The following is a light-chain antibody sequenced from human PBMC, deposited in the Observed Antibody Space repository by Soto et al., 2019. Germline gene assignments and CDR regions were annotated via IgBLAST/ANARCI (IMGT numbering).Light chain of an antibody. CDR3: QQYYSTLIT. Sequence: DIVMTQSPDSLAVSLGERATINCKSSQSVLYSSNNKKYLAWHQQKAGQPPKLLISWASTRESGVPDRFSGSGSGTNFTLTISSLQAEDVAVYYCQQYYSTLITFGQGTRLEIK. J-gene: IGKJ5*01. V-gene: IGKV4-1*01. CDR2: WAS. CDR1: QSVLYSSNNKKY.